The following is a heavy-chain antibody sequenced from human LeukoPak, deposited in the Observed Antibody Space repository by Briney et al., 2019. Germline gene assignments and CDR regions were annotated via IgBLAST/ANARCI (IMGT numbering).Heavy chain of an antibody. CDR1: GFTFSSYG. CDR3: AKGGDYCTNGVCPYYYYYYMDV. Sequence: PGRSLRLSCTASGFTFSSYGMHWVRQAPGKGLEWVAVISYDGSNKYYADSVKGRFTISRDNSKNTLYLQMNSLRAEDTAVYYCAKGGDYCTNGVCPYYYYYYMDVRGKGTTVTVSS. D-gene: IGHD2-8*01. V-gene: IGHV3-30*18. CDR2: ISYDGSNK. J-gene: IGHJ6*03.